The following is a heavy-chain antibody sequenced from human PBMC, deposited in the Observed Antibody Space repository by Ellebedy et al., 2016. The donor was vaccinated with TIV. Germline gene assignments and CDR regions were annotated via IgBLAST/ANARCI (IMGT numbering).Heavy chain of an antibody. D-gene: IGHD5-12*01. Sequence: GESLKISCKGSGYSFTSQWIGWVRQMPGKGPEWMGIIYPGDSETRYNPSFQGQVIISADNSVSTAYLHWSSLEASDTGMYYCVCSPGYSGYDYGWFDPWGQGTLVTVSS. CDR1: GYSFTSQW. V-gene: IGHV5-51*01. CDR3: VCSPGYSGYDYGWFDP. J-gene: IGHJ5*02. CDR2: IYPGDSET.